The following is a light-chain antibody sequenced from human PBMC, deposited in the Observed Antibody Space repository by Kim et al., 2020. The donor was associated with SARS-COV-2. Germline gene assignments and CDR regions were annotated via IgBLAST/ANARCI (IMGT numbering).Light chain of an antibody. V-gene: IGKV3-20*01. CDR2: GAS. J-gene: IGKJ1*01. CDR3: QQYGTSPRT. Sequence: SPGERAALSCRASQSVSSTYLAWYQQKPGQAPGILIYGASSRAAGIPDRFSGSGSGTDFTLTNSRLEPEDFAVYYCQQYGTSPRTIGQGTKGEIK. CDR1: QSVSSTY.